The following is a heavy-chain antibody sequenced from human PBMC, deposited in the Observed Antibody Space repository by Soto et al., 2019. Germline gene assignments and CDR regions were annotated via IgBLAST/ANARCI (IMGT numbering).Heavy chain of an antibody. J-gene: IGHJ4*02. CDR3: VRLVRADVDY. V-gene: IGHV6-1*01. D-gene: IGHD1-26*01. Sequence: SLTCAISWASVSSNSAAWNWIRQSPSRVLEWLGRTYYRSQWYNDYAVSVKSRIKINPDTFNNQFSMQLNSVTTEDTAVYYCVRLVRADVDYWGQGSLVTVSS. CDR2: TYYRSQWYN. CDR1: WASVSSNSAA.